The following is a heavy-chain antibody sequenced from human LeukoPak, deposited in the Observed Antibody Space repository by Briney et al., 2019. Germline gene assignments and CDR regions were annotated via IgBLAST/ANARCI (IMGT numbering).Heavy chain of an antibody. CDR2: IYHSGRT. CDR1: GYSISSGYY. J-gene: IGHJ4*02. D-gene: IGHD6-13*01. Sequence: RSETLSLTCTVSGYSISSGYYWGWIRQPPGKGLEWIGSIYHSGRTYYNPSLKSRVTISVDTSKNQFSLKLSSVTAADTAVYYCARSTHQQQLVRVFDYWGQGTLVTVSS. V-gene: IGHV4-38-2*02. CDR3: ARSTHQQQLVRVFDY.